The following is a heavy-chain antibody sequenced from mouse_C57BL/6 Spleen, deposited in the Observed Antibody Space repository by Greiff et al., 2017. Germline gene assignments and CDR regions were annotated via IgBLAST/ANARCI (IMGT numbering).Heavy chain of an antibody. CDR1: GYTFTDYY. D-gene: IGHD2-1*01. J-gene: IGHJ3*01. CDR2: INPNNGGT. V-gene: IGHV1-26*01. CDR3: ARGGGNYGFAY. Sequence: VQLQQSGPELVKPGASVKISCKASGYTFTDYYMNWVKQSHGKSLEWIGDINPNNGGTSYNQKFKGKATLTVDKSYSTAYMELRSLTSEDSAVYYCARGGGNYGFAYWGQGTLVTVSA.